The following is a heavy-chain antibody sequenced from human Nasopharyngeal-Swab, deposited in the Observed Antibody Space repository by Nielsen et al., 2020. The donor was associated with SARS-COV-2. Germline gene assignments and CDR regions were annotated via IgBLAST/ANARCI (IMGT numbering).Heavy chain of an antibody. CDR1: GYTFTGYY. CDR3: ARDPRGDDAFDI. Sequence: ASVKVSCKASGYTFTGYYMHWVRQAPGQGLEWMGWINPNSGGTNYAQKFQGRVTMTRDTSISTAYMELSRLRSEDTAVYYCARDPRGDDAFDIWGQGTMVTVSS. CDR2: INPNSGGT. D-gene: IGHD3-10*01. V-gene: IGHV1-2*02. J-gene: IGHJ3*02.